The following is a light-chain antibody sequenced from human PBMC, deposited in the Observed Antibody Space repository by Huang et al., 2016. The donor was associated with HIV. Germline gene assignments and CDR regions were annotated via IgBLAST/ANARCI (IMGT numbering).Light chain of an antibody. J-gene: IGKJ2*01. V-gene: IGKV1-39*01. CDR3: QHSYVSLGYT. Sequence: DIQMTQSPPSLSASVGDRVTLTCRTSQDIGSHLNWYQQRPGRAPKLLIYVSSTLQSGVPSRFSGGGSGTDFTLTISNLQPEDFATYYCQHSYVSLGYTFGQGTKLEI. CDR1: QDIGSH. CDR2: VSS.